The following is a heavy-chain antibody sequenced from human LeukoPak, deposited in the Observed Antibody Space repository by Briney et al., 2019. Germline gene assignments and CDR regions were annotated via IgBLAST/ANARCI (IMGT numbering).Heavy chain of an antibody. D-gene: IGHD4-23*01. CDR2: ISSSSSYI. Sequence: PGGSLRLSCAASGFTFSSYWMTWVRQAPGKGLEWVSSISSSSSYIYYADSVKGRFTISRDNAKNSLYLQMNSLRAEDTAVYYCARMTTTVVTPQFDYWGQGTLVTVSS. CDR3: ARMTTTVVTPQFDY. CDR1: GFTFSSYW. J-gene: IGHJ4*02. V-gene: IGHV3-21*01.